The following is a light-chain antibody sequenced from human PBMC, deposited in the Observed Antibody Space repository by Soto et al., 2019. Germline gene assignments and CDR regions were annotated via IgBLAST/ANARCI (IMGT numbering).Light chain of an antibody. Sequence: ETVLTQSPVTLSLSPGERATLSCRASQSVHRYLAWYQQKPGQAPRLLIYDTSNRATGIPARFSGSGSGTDFTLTISRLEPEDFAVYYCQQYGSSPRTFGQGTKVDIK. CDR1: QSVHRY. CDR3: QQYGSSPRT. V-gene: IGKV3-20*01. J-gene: IGKJ1*01. CDR2: DTS.